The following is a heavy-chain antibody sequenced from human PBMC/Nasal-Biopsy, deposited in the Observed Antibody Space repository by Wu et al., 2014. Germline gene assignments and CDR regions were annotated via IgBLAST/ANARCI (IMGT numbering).Heavy chain of an antibody. D-gene: IGHD3-9*01. J-gene: IGHJ3*02. CDR3: VVNAYDLLTGDYVDI. CDR1: GGSFNGYY. CDR2: VDHKGKS. Sequence: TLSSPAILHGGSFNGYYWSWLRQPPGKGLEWIGEVDHKGKSNYNPSLDGRVTMSVDTSSDESSRRFSLRLTSVIAADTATFYCVVNAYDLLTGDYVDIWGQGTVVTVSS. V-gene: IGHV4-34*01.